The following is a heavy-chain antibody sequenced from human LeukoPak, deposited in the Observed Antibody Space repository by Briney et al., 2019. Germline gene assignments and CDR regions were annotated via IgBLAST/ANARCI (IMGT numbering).Heavy chain of an antibody. D-gene: IGHD2-2*01. J-gene: IGHJ5*02. CDR1: GGSISSGSYY. CDR3: ARHFLGYCSSTSCNGYWFDP. Sequence: SQTLSLTCTVSGGSISSGSYYWSWIRQPAGKGLEWIGRIYTSGSTNYNPSLKSRVTISVDTSKNQFSLKLSSVTAADTAVYYCARHFLGYCSSTSCNGYWFDPWGQGTLVTVSS. V-gene: IGHV4-61*02. CDR2: IYTSGST.